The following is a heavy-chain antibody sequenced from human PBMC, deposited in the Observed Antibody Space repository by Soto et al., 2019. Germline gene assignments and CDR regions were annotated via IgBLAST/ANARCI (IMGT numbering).Heavy chain of an antibody. Sequence: QVQLVQSGAEVKKPGSSVKVSCKASGGTFSSYAIGWVRQAPGQGLELMGGIIPIFGTRNYAQNFQGRVTITADESTNTAYMELSSLRSEDTAVYYCARVPRSWNYEAYYFDYWGQGTLVTVSS. CDR2: IIPIFGTR. V-gene: IGHV1-69*12. D-gene: IGHD1-7*01. J-gene: IGHJ4*02. CDR3: ARVPRSWNYEAYYFDY. CDR1: GGTFSSYA.